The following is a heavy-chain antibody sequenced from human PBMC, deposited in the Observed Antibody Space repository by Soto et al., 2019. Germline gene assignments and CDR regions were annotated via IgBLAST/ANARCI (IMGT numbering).Heavy chain of an antibody. CDR1: GGSISSYY. Sequence: SETLSLTCTVSGGSISSYYWSWIRQPPGKGLEWIGYIYYSGSTNYNPSLKSRVTISVDTSKNQFSLKLSSVTAADTAVYYCARDRLNWFDPWGKGTLVTVSS. J-gene: IGHJ5*02. CDR3: ARDRLNWFDP. V-gene: IGHV4-59*01. D-gene: IGHD2-21*01. CDR2: IYYSGST.